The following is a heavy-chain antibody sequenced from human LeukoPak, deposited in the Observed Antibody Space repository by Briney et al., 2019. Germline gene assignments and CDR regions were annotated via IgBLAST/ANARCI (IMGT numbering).Heavy chain of an antibody. J-gene: IGHJ4*02. CDR3: ARDRRPEGFDY. V-gene: IGHV4-59*01. CDR2: FYYSGTTNY. CDR1: GASFSSDY. Sequence: SETLSLTCTVSGASFSSDYWSWIRQPPGKGLEWIGYFYYSGTTNYNYNPSLKSRVTMSVDTSKNQFSLKLYSVTAADTAVYYCARDRRPEGFDYWGQGTLVTVSS.